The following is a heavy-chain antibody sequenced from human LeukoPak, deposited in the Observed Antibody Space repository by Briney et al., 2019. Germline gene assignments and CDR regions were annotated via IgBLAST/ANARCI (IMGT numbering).Heavy chain of an antibody. Sequence: PSETLSLTCAVYGGCFSGYYWSWIRQPPGKGLEWIGEINHSGSTNYNPSLKSRVTISVDTSKNQFSLKLSSVTAADTAVYYCARAAAFVYWGQGTLVTVSS. CDR2: INHSGST. CDR3: ARAAAFVY. D-gene: IGHD6-13*01. V-gene: IGHV4-34*01. CDR1: GGCFSGYY. J-gene: IGHJ4*02.